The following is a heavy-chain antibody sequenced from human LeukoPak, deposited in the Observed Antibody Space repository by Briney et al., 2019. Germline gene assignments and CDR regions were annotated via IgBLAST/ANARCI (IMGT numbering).Heavy chain of an antibody. D-gene: IGHD6-13*01. CDR3: ASSWGSSRYLDY. J-gene: IGHJ4*02. V-gene: IGHV3-21*01. CDR2: ISGSSSYI. CDR1: GFTFSSYS. Sequence: GGSLRLSCAASGFTFSSYSMNWVRQAPGKWLEWVSSISGSSSYIYYADSVKGRFTISRDNAKNSLYLQMNSLRAEDTALYYCASSWGSSRYLDYLGQGTLVTVSS.